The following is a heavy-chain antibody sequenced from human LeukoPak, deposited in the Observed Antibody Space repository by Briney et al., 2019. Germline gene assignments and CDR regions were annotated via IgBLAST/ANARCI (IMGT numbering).Heavy chain of an antibody. CDR1: GFTFSSYA. CDR2: ISGSGGST. D-gene: IGHD3-22*01. J-gene: IGHJ4*02. CDR3: ARSGPPGVYYYDEPSYDY. V-gene: IGHV3-23*01. Sequence: PGGSLRLSCAASGFTFSSYAMSWVRQAPGKGLEWVSAISGSGGSTYYADSVKGRFTISRDNSKNTLYLQMNSLRAEDTAVYYCARSGPPGVYYYDEPSYDYWGRGTLVTVSS.